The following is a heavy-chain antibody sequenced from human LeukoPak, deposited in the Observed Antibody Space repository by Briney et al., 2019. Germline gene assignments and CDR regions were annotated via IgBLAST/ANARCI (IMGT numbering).Heavy chain of an antibody. CDR2: IKQDGGQK. CDR1: GFTFSNYW. D-gene: IGHD3-22*01. Sequence: GGSLRLSCAASGFTFSNYWMSWVRQAPGKGLEWVANIKQDGGQKFYVDSVKGRFTISRDNAKNSLYLQMNSLRAEDTAVYYCARDWNYYDNSGFYGEYWGQGTLVTVSS. CDR3: ARDWNYYDNSGFYGEY. V-gene: IGHV3-7*04. J-gene: IGHJ4*02.